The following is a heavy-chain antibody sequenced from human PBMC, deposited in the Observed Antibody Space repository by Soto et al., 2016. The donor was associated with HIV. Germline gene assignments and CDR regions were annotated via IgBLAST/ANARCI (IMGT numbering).Heavy chain of an antibody. CDR2: INHSGST. V-gene: IGHV4-34*01. CDR3: ARSPTIRKYYDRYFSS. CDR1: GGSFSDYY. J-gene: IGHJ5*01. D-gene: IGHD3-22*01. Sequence: QVQLQQWGAGLLKPSETLSLTCAVYGGSFSDYYWHWIRQPPGKGLEWIGEINHSGSTNYNPSLKSRVTISVDTSKNQFSLRLRSVTAADTAVYYCARSPTIRKYYDRYFSSWGQEPSSPSPQ.